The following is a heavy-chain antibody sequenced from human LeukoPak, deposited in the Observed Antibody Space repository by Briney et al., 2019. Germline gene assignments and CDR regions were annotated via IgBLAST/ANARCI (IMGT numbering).Heavy chain of an antibody. J-gene: IGHJ4*02. D-gene: IGHD5-24*01. CDR2: INHSGST. CDR1: GGSFSGYY. CDR3: ARLQYLVDY. Sequence: SETLSLTCAVYGGSFSGYYWSWIRQPPGKGLEWIGEINHSGSTNYNPSLKSRVTISVDTSKNQFSLKLSSVTAADTAVYYCARLQYLVDYWGQGTLVTVSS. V-gene: IGHV4-34*01.